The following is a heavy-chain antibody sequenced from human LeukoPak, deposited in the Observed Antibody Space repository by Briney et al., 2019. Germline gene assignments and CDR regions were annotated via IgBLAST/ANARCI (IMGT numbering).Heavy chain of an antibody. CDR2: IHTGGTT. V-gene: IGHV3-53*01. CDR3: ARVWFGYFFQ. J-gene: IGHJ4*02. CDR1: GIDISYHY. D-gene: IGHD3-10*01. Sequence: GGSLRLSCVASGIDISYHYVGWVRQAPGKGLEWVSVIHTGGTTHYADSVKGRFTVSKDTSNNTVFLQMNSLRVEDAAVYFCARVWFGYFFQWGQGALVTVSS.